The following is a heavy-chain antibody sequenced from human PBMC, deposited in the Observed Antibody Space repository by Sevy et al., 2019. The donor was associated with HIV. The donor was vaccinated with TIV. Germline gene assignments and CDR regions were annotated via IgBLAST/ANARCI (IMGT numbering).Heavy chain of an antibody. CDR1: GFTFSSYG. CDR3: VKPHWYGNYYYYYMDV. V-gene: IGHV3-30*18. J-gene: IGHJ6*03. CDR2: ISYDGSNK. Sequence: GGSLRLSCAASGFTFSSYGMHWVRQAPGKGLEWVAVISYDGSNKYYADSVKGRFTISRDNSKNTLYLQMNSLRAEDTAVYYCVKPHWYGNYYYYYMDVWGKGTTVTVSS. D-gene: IGHD6-13*01.